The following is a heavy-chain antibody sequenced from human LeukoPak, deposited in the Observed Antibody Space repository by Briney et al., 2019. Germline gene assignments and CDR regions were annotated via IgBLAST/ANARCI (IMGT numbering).Heavy chain of an antibody. D-gene: IGHD5-24*01. CDR2: INPSGGST. V-gene: IGHV1-46*01. Sequence: AAVKVSCMTSGYTFTNYYIHWVRQAPGQGLEWMGIINPSGGSTVYLQKFQDRVTMTRDTSTSTVSMELRSLRTEEAAVYYCARAEARAGYTNYLDYWGLGTLVTVSS. CDR3: ARAEARAGYTNYLDY. CDR1: GYTFTNYY. J-gene: IGHJ4*03.